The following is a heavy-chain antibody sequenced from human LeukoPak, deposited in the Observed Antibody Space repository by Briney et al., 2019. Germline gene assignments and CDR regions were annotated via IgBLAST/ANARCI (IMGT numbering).Heavy chain of an antibody. CDR1: GYTFTSYG. CDR2: IIPILGIA. V-gene: IGHV1-69*04. J-gene: IGHJ6*02. Sequence: ASVKVSCKASGYTFTSYGISWVRQAPGQGLEWMGRIIPILGIANYAQKFQGRVTITADKSTSTAYMELSSLRSEDTAVYYCARGGYSYGSMDVWGQGTTVTVSS. D-gene: IGHD5-18*01. CDR3: ARGGYSYGSMDV.